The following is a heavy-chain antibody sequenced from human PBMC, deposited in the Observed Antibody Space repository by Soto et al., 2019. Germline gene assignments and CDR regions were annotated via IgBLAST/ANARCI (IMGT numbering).Heavy chain of an antibody. D-gene: IGHD1-20*01. V-gene: IGHV1-18*01. CDR3: ASAGPISAEYFQH. J-gene: IGHJ1*01. CDR2: ISAYNGNT. CDR1: GYTFTSYG. Sequence: QVQLVQSGAEVKKPGASVKVSCKASGYTFTSYGISWVRQAPGQGLEWMGWISAYNGNTNYAQKLPGRTTMTADTSPRTASMELRSLRSDEPAVYYCASAGPISAEYFQHWGQGTLLTASS.